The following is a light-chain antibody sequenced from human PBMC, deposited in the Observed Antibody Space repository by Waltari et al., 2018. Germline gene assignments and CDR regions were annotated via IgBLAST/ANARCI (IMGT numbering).Light chain of an antibody. Sequence: IQMTQSPSSLSAYVGDRVTITCRASRSISSYLNWYQQKPGKAPKVLIYAASSLQSGVPARFSGSGSGTDFTLTISSLQPEDFATYYCQQSYSIPVTFGQGTRLEIK. V-gene: IGKV1-39*01. CDR1: RSISSY. CDR2: AAS. CDR3: QQSYSIPVT. J-gene: IGKJ5*01.